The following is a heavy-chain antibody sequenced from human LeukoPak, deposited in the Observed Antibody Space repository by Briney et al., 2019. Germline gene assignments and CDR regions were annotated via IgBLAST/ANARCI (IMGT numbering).Heavy chain of an antibody. CDR1: GFTFSSYA. V-gene: IGHV3-66*01. CDR3: ARDNRSGLFYYYYGMDV. D-gene: IGHD2/OR15-2a*01. Sequence: GGSLRLSCAASGFTFSSYAMSWVRQAPGKGLEWVSVIYSGGSTYYADSVKGRFTISRDNSKNTLYLQMNSLRAEDTAVYYCARDNRSGLFYYYYGMDVWGQGTTVTVSS. J-gene: IGHJ6*02. CDR2: IYSGGST.